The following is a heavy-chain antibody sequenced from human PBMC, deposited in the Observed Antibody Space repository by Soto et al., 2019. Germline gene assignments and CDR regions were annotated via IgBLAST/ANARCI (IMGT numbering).Heavy chain of an antibody. V-gene: IGHV3-7*01. CDR1: GFSFGAHH. J-gene: IGHJ4*02. CDR2: INPDGSDQ. CDR3: TRLPRVLDS. Sequence: VQLVDSGGDLVQPGGSLRLSCVGSGFSFGAHHMSWVRQPPGKGLEWVANINPDGSDQYYVDSVKGRFTISRDNAKNSLYLQMNSLRVEDTAVYYCTRLPRVLDSWGQGVPVTVSS.